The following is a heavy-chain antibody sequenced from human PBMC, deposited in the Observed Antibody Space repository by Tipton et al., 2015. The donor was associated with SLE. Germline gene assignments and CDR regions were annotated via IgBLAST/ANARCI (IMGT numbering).Heavy chain of an antibody. V-gene: IGHV4-59*07. CDR2: IYYSGST. CDR1: GGSISSYY. J-gene: IGHJ2*01. CDR3: AAQPVAGLWYFDL. D-gene: IGHD1-14*01. Sequence: TLSLTCTVSGGSISSYYWSWIRQPPGKGLEWIGYIYYSGSTNYNPSLKSRVTISVDTSKNQFSLKLSSLTAADTAVYYCAAQPVAGLWYFDLWGRGTLVTVSS.